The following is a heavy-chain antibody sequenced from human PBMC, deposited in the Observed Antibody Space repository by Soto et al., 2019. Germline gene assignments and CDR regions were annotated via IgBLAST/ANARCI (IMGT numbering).Heavy chain of an antibody. J-gene: IGHJ6*02. V-gene: IGHV1-18*01. D-gene: IGHD2-2*01. CDR3: ARDLLLDIVVVPAAGNYMDV. CDR1: GYTFTIYG. CDR2: ISAYNGNT. Sequence: ASVKVSCKASGYTFTIYGISGVLQSPGQWLDWMGWISAYNGNTNYAQKLQGRVTMTTDTSTSTAYMELRSLRSDDTAVYYCARDLLLDIVVVPAAGNYMDVWGQGTTVTVFS.